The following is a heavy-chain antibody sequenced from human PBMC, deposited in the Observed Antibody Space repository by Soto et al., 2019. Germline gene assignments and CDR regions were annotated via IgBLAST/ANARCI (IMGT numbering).Heavy chain of an antibody. CDR3: ARGGDYHWDELDY. V-gene: IGHV1-69*02. J-gene: IGHJ4*02. CDR2: IIPILGIA. CDR1: GGTFSSYT. D-gene: IGHD4-17*01. Sequence: QVQLVQSGAEVKKPGSSVKVSCKASGGTFSSYTISWVRQAPGQGLEWMGRIIPILGIANYAQKFQGRVTITADKSTSTAYMELSSLRSEDTAVYYCARGGDYHWDELDYWGQGTLVTVSS.